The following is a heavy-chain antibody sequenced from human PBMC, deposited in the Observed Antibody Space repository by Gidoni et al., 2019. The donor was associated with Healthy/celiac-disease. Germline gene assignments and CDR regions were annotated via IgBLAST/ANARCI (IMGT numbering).Heavy chain of an antibody. CDR2: IWYDGSNK. J-gene: IGHJ3*02. CDR1: GFTFSSYG. V-gene: IGHV3-33*01. CDR3: ARDTAKWLVLPKWAFDI. D-gene: IGHD6-19*01. Sequence: QVQLVESGGGVVQPGRSLRLSCAASGFTFSSYGMHWVRQAPGKGLEWVAVIWYDGSNKYYADSVKGRFTISRDNSKNTLYLQMNSLRAEDTAVYYCARDTAKWLVLPKWAFDIWGQGTMVTVSS.